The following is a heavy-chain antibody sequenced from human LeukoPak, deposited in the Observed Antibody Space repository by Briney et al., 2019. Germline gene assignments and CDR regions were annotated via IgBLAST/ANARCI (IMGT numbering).Heavy chain of an antibody. D-gene: IGHD1-1*01. CDR1: GCTFDTYR. CDR2: ISASGSYI. V-gene: IGHV3-21*01. J-gene: IGHJ4*02. CDR3: ARDSPGTTASDY. Sequence: GGSLRLSCAASGCTFDTYRMNWVRQAPGKGLEWVSSISASGSYIYYADSLKGRFTISRDNAKNSLYLQMNSLRAEDTAVYYCARDSPGTTASDYWGQGTLVTVSS.